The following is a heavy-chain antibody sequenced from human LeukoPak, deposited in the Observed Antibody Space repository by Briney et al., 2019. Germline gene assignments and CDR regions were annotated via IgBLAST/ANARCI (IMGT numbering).Heavy chain of an antibody. CDR1: SGSISSYY. D-gene: IGHD3-10*01. CDR2: IYYSGTT. J-gene: IGHJ4*02. Sequence: SETLSLTCTVSSGSISSYYWSWIRQPPGKGLEWIGYIYYSGTTNYNPSLKSRVTISVDTSKNQFSLKLSSVTAADTAVYYCARGTFGLPLDYWGQGTLVTVSS. V-gene: IGHV4-59*12. CDR3: ARGTFGLPLDY.